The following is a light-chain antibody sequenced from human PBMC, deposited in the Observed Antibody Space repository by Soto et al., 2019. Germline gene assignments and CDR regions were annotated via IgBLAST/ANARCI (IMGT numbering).Light chain of an antibody. CDR3: NPYAGSHNFVV. CDR1: SSDIGGYNY. Sequence: QSALTQPPSASGSPGQSVTISCTGTSSDIGGYNYVSWYQQHPGKAPKLMIHEVSKRPSGVPDRFSGSKSGNTASLTVSGLQAEDEAYYFCNPYAGSHNFVVFGGGTKLTVL. V-gene: IGLV2-8*01. J-gene: IGLJ2*01. CDR2: EVS.